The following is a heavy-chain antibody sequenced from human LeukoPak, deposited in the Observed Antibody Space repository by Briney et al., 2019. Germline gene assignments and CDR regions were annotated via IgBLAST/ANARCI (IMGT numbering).Heavy chain of an antibody. V-gene: IGHV4-59*01. CDR3: ARNYDSSGYGYFQH. D-gene: IGHD3-22*01. J-gene: IGHJ1*01. CDR2: IYYSGST. Sequence: SETLSLTCTVSGGSISSYYWSWIRQPPGNGLEWIGYIYYSGSTNYNPSLKSRVTISVDTSKNQFSLKLSSVTAADTAVYYCARNYDSSGYGYFQHWGQGTLVTVSS. CDR1: GGSISSYY.